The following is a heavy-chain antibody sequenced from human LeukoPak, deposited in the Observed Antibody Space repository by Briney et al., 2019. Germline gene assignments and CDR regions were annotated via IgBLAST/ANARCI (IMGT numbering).Heavy chain of an antibody. Sequence: SETLSLTCAVSGGSISSGGYSWSWIRQPPGKGVEWIGYIYHSGSTYYNPSLKSRVTISVDRSKNQFSLKLSSVTAADTAVYYCASRRGSGLYYFDYWGQGTLVTVSS. CDR2: IYHSGST. V-gene: IGHV4-30-2*01. CDR3: ASRRGSGLYYFDY. CDR1: GGSISSGGYS. J-gene: IGHJ4*02. D-gene: IGHD3-3*01.